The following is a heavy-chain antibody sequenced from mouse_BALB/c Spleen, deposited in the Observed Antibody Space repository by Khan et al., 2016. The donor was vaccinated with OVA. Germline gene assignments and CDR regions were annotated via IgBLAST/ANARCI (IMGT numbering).Heavy chain of an antibody. CDR3: ARSGYEAWFAY. CDR2: IGYSGST. D-gene: IGHD2-14*01. CDR1: GYSITSDYA. V-gene: IGHV3-2*02. J-gene: IGHJ3*01. Sequence: EVQLQESGPGLVKPSQSLSLTCTVTGYSITSDYAWNWIRQFPRNKLEWMGYIGYSGSTSYNPSLKSRISITRDTSKNQFFLQLNSVTTEDTATYFCARSGYEAWFAYWGQGTLVTVSA.